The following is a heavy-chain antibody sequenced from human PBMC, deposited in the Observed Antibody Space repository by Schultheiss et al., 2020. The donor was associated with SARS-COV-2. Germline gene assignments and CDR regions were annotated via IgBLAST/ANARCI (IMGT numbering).Heavy chain of an antibody. D-gene: IGHD3-22*01. CDR2: INHSGST. J-gene: IGHJ4*02. V-gene: IGHV4-34*01. Sequence: SETLSLTCAVYGGSFSGYYWSWIRQPPGKGLEWIGEINHSGSTNYNPSLKSRVTISVDTSKNQFSLKLSSVTAADTAVYYGSVEDKYYYDSSGYYWGQGTLVTVSS. CDR1: GGSFSGYY. CDR3: SVEDKYYYDSSGYY.